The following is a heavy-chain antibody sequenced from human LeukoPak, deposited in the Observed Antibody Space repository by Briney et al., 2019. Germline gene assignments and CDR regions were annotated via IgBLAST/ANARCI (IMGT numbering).Heavy chain of an antibody. D-gene: IGHD2-15*01. J-gene: IGHJ4*02. V-gene: IGHV4-34*01. CDR2: INHSGST. CDR1: GFTFSSYS. CDR3: ARASILGYCSGGSCRYYFAY. Sequence: PGGSLRLSCAASGFTFSSYSMNWVRQAPGKGLEWIGEINHSGSTNYNPSLKSRVTISVDTSKNQFSLKLSSVTAADTAVYYCARASILGYCSGGSCRYYFAYWGQGTLVTVSS.